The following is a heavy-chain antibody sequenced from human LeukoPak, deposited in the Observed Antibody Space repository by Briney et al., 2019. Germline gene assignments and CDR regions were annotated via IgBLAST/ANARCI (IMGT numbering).Heavy chain of an antibody. CDR3: ARHGMAYSSSWFYDY. J-gene: IGHJ4*02. V-gene: IGHV4-39*01. D-gene: IGHD6-13*01. Sequence: PSETLSLTCIVSGGSISSSIYYWAWVRQPPGKGLEWIGSIYYSGNTYYNPSLKSRVTIWVDTSKNQFSLKLSSVTAADTAVYYCARHGMAYSSSWFYDYWGQGTLVTVSS. CDR1: GGSISSSIYY. CDR2: IYYSGNT.